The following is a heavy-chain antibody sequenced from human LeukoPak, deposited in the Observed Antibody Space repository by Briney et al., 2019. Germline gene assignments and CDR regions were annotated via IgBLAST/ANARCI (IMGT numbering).Heavy chain of an antibody. CDR2: ISYDGGKK. Sequence: GGSLRLSCAASGSTFSSHDMHWVRQAPGKGLEWVAIISYDGGKKDYADSVKGRFTISRDNSKNTLYLQMNSLRSDDTAVYYCAAVYDILTGHIGGFDYWGQGTLVTVSS. J-gene: IGHJ4*02. CDR1: GSTFSSHD. CDR3: AAVYDILTGHIGGFDY. D-gene: IGHD3-9*01. V-gene: IGHV3-30*03.